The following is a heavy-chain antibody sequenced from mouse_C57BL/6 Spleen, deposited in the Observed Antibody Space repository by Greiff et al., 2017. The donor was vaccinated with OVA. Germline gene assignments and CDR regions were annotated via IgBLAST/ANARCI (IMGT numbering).Heavy chain of an antibody. CDR3: ARERTTALSFDY. V-gene: IGHV1-69*01. J-gene: IGHJ2*01. CDR1: GYTFTSYW. CDR2: IDPSDSST. D-gene: IGHD1-2*01. Sequence: QVQLQQPGAELVMPGASVKLSCKASGYTFTSYWMHWVKQRPGQGLEWIGEIDPSDSSTNYNQKFKGKSTLTVDKSSSTAYMQLSSLTSEDSAVYYCARERTTALSFDYWGQGTTLTVSS.